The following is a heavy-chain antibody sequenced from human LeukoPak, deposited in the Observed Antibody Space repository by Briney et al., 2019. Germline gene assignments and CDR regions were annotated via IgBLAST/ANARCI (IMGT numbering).Heavy chain of an antibody. D-gene: IGHD3-22*01. J-gene: IGHJ4*02. CDR3: ARMHYYYDRSYYTLDY. CDR1: GYTFTTYC. V-gene: IGHV1-2*06. Sequence: ASVRASCKASGYTFTTYCIHWVRQAPGQGLEWMGRINPNSGGTIYAQKFQGRVTMTTDRSITTAYMELSSLRSDDTAFYYCARMHYYYDRSYYTLDYWGQGTLVTVSS. CDR2: INPNSGGT.